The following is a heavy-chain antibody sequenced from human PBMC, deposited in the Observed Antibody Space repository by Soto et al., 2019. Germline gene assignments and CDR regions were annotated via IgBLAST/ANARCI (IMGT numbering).Heavy chain of an antibody. J-gene: IGHJ4*02. V-gene: IGHV4-39*01. CDR1: GGSISSSSYY. D-gene: IGHD3-3*01. CDR2: IYYSGST. Sequence: QLQLQESGPGLVKPSETLSLTCTVSGGSISSSSYYWGWIRQPPGKGLEWIGSIYYSGSTYYNPSLKSRVTISVDTSKNQFSLKRSSVTAADTAVYYCARLGRDYDFWSGTFHFDYWGQGTLVTVSS. CDR3: ARLGRDYDFWSGTFHFDY.